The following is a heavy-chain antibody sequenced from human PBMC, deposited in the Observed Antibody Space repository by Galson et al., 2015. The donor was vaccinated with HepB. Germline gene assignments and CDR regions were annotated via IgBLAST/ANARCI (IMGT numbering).Heavy chain of an antibody. D-gene: IGHD4-17*01. CDR3: AKDWVGYGDHYNWFDP. CDR2: ISYDGSNK. V-gene: IGHV3-30*18. J-gene: IGHJ5*02. Sequence: SLRLSCAASGFTFSSYGMHWVRQAPGKGLEWVAVISYDGSNKYYADSVKGRFTISRDNSKNTLYLQMNSLRAEDTAVYYCAKDWVGYGDHYNWFDPWGQGTLVTVSS. CDR1: GFTFSSYG.